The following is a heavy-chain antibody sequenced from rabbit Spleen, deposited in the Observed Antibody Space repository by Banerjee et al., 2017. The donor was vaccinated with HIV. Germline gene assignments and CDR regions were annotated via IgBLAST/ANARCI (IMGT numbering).Heavy chain of an antibody. J-gene: IGHJ2*01. CDR2: IDTGSGTT. V-gene: IGHV1S40*01. Sequence: QSLEESGGGLVKPGGTLTLTCTVSGFSFSSSYYMCWVRQAPGKGLEWIGCIDTGSGTTYYASWPKGRFTISKTSSTTVTLQMTSLTAADTATYFCARNYVNAFDPWGPGTLVTV. D-gene: IGHD1-1*01. CDR1: GFSFSSSYY. CDR3: ARNYVNAFDP.